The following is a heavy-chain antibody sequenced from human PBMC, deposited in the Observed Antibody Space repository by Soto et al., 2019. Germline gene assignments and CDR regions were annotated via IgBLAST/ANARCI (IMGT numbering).Heavy chain of an antibody. CDR3: AREFPRSLQLWLRGPFDY. CDR1: GFTFSSYA. V-gene: IGHV3-30-3*01. D-gene: IGHD5-18*01. J-gene: IGHJ4*02. CDR2: ISYDGSNK. Sequence: QVQLVESGGGVVQPGRSLRLSCAASGFTFSSYAMHWVRQAPGKGLEWVAVISYDGSNKYYADSVKGRFTISRDNSKNTLYLQMNSLRAEDTAVYYCAREFPRSLQLWLRGPFDYWGQGTLVTVSS.